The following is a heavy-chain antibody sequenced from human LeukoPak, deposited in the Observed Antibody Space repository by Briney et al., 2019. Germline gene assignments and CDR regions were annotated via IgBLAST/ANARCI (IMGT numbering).Heavy chain of an antibody. J-gene: IGHJ4*02. Sequence: GGSLRLSCAASGFTFSSYAMSWVRQAPGKGLEWVSAISGSGGSTYYADSVKGRFTISRDNSKNTLYLQMNSLRAEDTAVYYCAKGPFNQYYYDSRGYYYDLIHDYWGQGTLVTVSS. D-gene: IGHD3-22*01. V-gene: IGHV3-23*01. CDR3: AKGPFNQYYYDSRGYYYDLIHDY. CDR1: GFTFSSYA. CDR2: ISGSGGST.